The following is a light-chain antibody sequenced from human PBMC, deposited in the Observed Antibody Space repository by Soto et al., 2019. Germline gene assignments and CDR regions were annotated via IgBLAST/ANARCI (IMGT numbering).Light chain of an antibody. CDR1: QSVSSNY. Sequence: TVLTQSPGTLSLSPGERATLSCRASQSVSSNYLVWYQQKPGQAPRLLISGVSTRATGIPDRFSGSGSGRDFTLTISRLEPEDVAVYYCQQYARSPAITCGQGPRVQIK. CDR2: GVS. J-gene: IGKJ5*01. V-gene: IGKV3-20*01. CDR3: QQYARSPAIT.